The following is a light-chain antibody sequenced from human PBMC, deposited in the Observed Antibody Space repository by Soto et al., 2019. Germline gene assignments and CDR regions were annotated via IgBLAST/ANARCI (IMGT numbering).Light chain of an antibody. CDR1: SSDVGGYNY. CDR2: EVS. Sequence: QSALTQPASVSGSPGQSITISCTGTSSDVGGYNYVSWYQQHPGKAPKLIIYEVSNRPPGDSNRFSGSKSGNTASLTISGLQAVDEADYYCNSYTSKSTGVFGTGTKLTVL. J-gene: IGLJ1*01. V-gene: IGLV2-14*01. CDR3: NSYTSKSTGV.